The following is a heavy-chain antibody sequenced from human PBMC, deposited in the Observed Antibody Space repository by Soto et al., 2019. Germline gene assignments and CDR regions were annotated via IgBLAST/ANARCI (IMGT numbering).Heavy chain of an antibody. CDR3: ARDRGLTIDY. D-gene: IGHD3-10*01. V-gene: IGHV1-3*05. CDR2: LNAGNSNT. J-gene: IGHJ4*02. CDR1: GYTFTTYA. Sequence: QVQLVQSGAEEKKPGASVKVSCKASGYTFTTYAMHWVRQAPGQRLEWMGWLNAGNSNTKYSQKFQGRVTITRDTSANTAYMELSSLRSEDTAVYYCARDRGLTIDYWGQGTLVTVSS.